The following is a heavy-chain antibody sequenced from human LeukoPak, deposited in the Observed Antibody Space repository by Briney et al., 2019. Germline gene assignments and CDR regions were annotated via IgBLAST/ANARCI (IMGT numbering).Heavy chain of an antibody. CDR3: ARESRDGYNYDY. V-gene: IGHV3-66*01. D-gene: IGHD5-24*01. J-gene: IGHJ4*02. CDR2: IYSGGST. Sequence: GGSLRLSCAASGFTVSSNYMSWVRQAPGKGLEWVSVIYSGGSTYYADSVKGRFSISRDNSKNTLYLQMNSPRAEDTAVYYCARESRDGYNYDYWGQGTLVTVSS. CDR1: GFTVSSNY.